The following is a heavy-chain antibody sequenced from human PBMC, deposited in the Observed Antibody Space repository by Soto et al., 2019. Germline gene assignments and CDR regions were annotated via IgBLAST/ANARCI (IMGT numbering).Heavy chain of an antibody. Sequence: QVQLVESGGGVVQPARSLRLSCAASGFTFSSYGMHWVRQAPGKGLEWVAVIWYDGSNKDYADSVKGRFTISRDNSKNTLYLQMNRLRAEDTAVYYCARASDGFYFGMDVWGQGTTVTVSS. CDR2: IWYDGSNK. J-gene: IGHJ6*02. D-gene: IGHD5-18*01. CDR3: ARASDGFYFGMDV. V-gene: IGHV3-33*01. CDR1: GFTFSSYG.